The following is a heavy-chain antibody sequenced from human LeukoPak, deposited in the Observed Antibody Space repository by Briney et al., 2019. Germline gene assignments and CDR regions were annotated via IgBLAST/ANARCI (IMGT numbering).Heavy chain of an antibody. J-gene: IGHJ4*02. D-gene: IGHD6-13*01. CDR3: ARGSIAAAGTMNY. Sequence: SQTLSLTCTVSGGSISSGDYYWSWIRQPPGKGLEWIGYIYYSGSTNYNPSLKSRVTISVDTSKNQFSLKLSSVTAADTAVYYCARGSIAAAGTMNYWGQGTLVTVSS. CDR2: IYYSGST. CDR1: GGSISSGDYY. V-gene: IGHV4-61*08.